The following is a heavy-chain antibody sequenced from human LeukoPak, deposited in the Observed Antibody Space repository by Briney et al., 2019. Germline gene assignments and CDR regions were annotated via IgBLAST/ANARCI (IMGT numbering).Heavy chain of an antibody. CDR1: GFTFSSYA. CDR2: ISYDGSNK. Sequence: GSLRLSCAASGFTFSSYAMHWVRQAPGKGLEWVAVISYDGSNKYYADSVKGRFTISRDNSKNTLYLQMNSLRAEDTAVYYCARKIPSSEIVGFDYWGQGTLVTVSS. J-gene: IGHJ4*02. V-gene: IGHV3-30-3*01. CDR3: ARKIPSSEIVGFDY. D-gene: IGHD3-22*01.